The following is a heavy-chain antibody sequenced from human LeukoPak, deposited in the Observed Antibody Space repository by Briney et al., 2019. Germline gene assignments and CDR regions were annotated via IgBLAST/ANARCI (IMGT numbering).Heavy chain of an antibody. Sequence: PSETLSLTCAVYGGSFSGYYWSWIRQPPGKGLEWIGEINHSGSTNYNPSLKSRVTISVDTSKNQFSLKLSSVTAADTAVYYCARGRSMTSSTSWWYFDYWGQGTLVTVSS. CDR3: ARGRSMTSSTSWWYFDY. CDR2: INHSGST. CDR1: GGSFSGYY. J-gene: IGHJ4*02. D-gene: IGHD2-2*01. V-gene: IGHV4-34*01.